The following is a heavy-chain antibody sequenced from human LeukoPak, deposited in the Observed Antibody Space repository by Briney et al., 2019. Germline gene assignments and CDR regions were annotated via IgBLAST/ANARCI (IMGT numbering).Heavy chain of an antibody. CDR1: GDSISNTNYY. J-gene: IGHJ4*02. Sequence: PSETLSLTCTVSGDSISNTNYYWGWIRQPPGKGLEWIGSIYYSGRTYHNPSLKSRVTISVDTSKNQFSLRLSSVTAADTAVYYCATIEYSSSIVYWGQGTLVTVSS. D-gene: IGHD6-6*01. CDR3: ATIEYSSSIVY. CDR2: IYYSGRT. V-gene: IGHV4-39*07.